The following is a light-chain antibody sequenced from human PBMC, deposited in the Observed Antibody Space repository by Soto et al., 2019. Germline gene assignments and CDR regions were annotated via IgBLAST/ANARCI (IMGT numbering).Light chain of an antibody. CDR1: QSIGLA. V-gene: IGKV3D-15*01. CDR2: DAS. CDR3: QQYNTYPT. Sequence: EIVLTQSPATLSLSPGERATLSCRASQSIGLAIAWYQHKPGQAPRLLIFDASQRATGIPARFRGSGSGTEFSLTISSLQSDDFATYYCQQYNTYPTFGQGTKVDI. J-gene: IGKJ1*01.